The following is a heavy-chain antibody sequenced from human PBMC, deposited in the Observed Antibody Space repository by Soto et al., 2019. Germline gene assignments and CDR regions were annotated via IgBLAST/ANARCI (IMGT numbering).Heavy chain of an antibody. Sequence: GGSLRLSCAASGFTFSSYAMSWVRQAPGKGLEWVSAISGSGGSTYYADSVKGRFTLSRDNSKNTLYLQMNSLRAEDTAVYYCAKRNSGWSAAAPRYYFDYWGQGTLVTVSS. CDR3: AKRNSGWSAAAPRYYFDY. CDR1: GFTFSSYA. D-gene: IGHD6-19*01. V-gene: IGHV3-23*01. CDR2: ISGSGGST. J-gene: IGHJ4*02.